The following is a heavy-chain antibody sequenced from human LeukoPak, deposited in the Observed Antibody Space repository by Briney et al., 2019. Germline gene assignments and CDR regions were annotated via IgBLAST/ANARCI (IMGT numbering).Heavy chain of an antibody. J-gene: IGHJ3*02. CDR3: ARTSATKSVWGTFGNI. Sequence: SETLSLTXAVYGGSFSGYYWSWIRQPPGKGLEWIGEICHSGSTNYNPSLKSRVTISVDTSKNQFSLKLSSVTAADTAVYYCARTSATKSVWGTFGNIWGQGTMVTVSS. CDR1: GGSFSGYY. D-gene: IGHD3-16*01. V-gene: IGHV4-34*01. CDR2: ICHSGST.